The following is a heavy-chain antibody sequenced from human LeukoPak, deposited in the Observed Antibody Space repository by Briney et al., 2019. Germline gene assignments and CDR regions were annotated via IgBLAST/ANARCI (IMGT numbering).Heavy chain of an antibody. CDR2: ITGTGYTT. CDR3: AKDSGYGDLDY. J-gene: IGHJ4*02. CDR1: GFTFSNYA. Sequence: GGSLRLSCAASGFTFSNYAMTWVRQAPGKGLEWVSSITGTGYTTYYADSVKGRFTISRDNSKNTLYLQMNSLRAEDTAVYYCAKDSGYGDLDYWGQGTLVTVSS. V-gene: IGHV3-23*01. D-gene: IGHD4-17*01.